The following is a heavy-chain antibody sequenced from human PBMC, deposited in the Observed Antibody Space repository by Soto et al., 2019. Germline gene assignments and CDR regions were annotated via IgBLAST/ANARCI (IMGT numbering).Heavy chain of an antibody. J-gene: IGHJ4*02. D-gene: IGHD1-26*01. V-gene: IGHV3-23*01. CDR2: ISGSGGST. Sequence: EVQLLESGGGLVQPGGSLRPPFQAPGSTFTTNPMRWARKAQGKGLEWVSAISGSGGSTYYEDPVKGRFTISRDNSKNTLYLQMNSLRAEDTAVYYCARRGSGSYYDYWGQGTLVTVSS. CDR1: GSTFTTNP. CDR3: ARRGSGSYYDY.